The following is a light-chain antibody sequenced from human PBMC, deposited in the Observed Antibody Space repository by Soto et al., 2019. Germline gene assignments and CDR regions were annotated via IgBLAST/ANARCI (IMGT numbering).Light chain of an antibody. CDR2: GAS. CDR3: QQYGSSPLT. Sequence: EIVLTQSPGTLSLSPGERATLSCRASQSVNNNYLAWYQQKPGQAPRLLIYGASRRATGIPDRFSGSGSGTDFTLTISRLEPEDFAVYSCQQYGSSPLTFGGGTKVDIK. CDR1: QSVNNNY. J-gene: IGKJ4*01. V-gene: IGKV3-20*01.